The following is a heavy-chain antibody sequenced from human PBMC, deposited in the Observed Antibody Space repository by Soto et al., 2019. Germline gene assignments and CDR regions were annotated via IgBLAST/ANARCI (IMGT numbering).Heavy chain of an antibody. CDR1: GFSFSTYA. D-gene: IGHD2-21*01. V-gene: IGHV3-23*01. J-gene: IGHJ4*02. Sequence: EVQLLESGGGLVQPGGSVRLTCAASGFSFSTYAMSWVRQAPGKGLEWVSFISGSGDNTYCADSVKGRFTISRDNSENKLYVQMNSLRVEDTAAYYWAKHSRESASCCGEVWGQGTLVTVSS. CDR2: ISGSGDNT. CDR3: AKHSRESASCCGEV.